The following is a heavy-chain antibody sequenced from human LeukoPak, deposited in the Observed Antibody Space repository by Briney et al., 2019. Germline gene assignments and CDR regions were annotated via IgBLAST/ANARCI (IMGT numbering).Heavy chain of an antibody. V-gene: IGHV3-33*06. J-gene: IGHJ4*02. D-gene: IGHD2-2*01. CDR1: GFTFSSYG. CDR3: AKDRGYCSSTSCYPTELDY. Sequence: GGSLRLSCAASGFTFSSYGMHWVRQAPGKGLEWVAVIWYDGSNKYYADSVKGRFTISRDNSKNTLYLQMNSLRAEDTAVYYYAKDRGYCSSTSCYPTELDYWGQGTLVTVSS. CDR2: IWYDGSNK.